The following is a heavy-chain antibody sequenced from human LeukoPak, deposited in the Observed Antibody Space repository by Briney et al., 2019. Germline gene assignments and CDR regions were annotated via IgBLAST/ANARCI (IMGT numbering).Heavy chain of an antibody. CDR3: ARSNRDYYYYYMDV. D-gene: IGHD1-14*01. V-gene: IGHV4-4*09. CDR2: IYTSRST. CDR1: GGSISSYY. Sequence: PSETLSLTCTVSGGSISSYYWSWIRQPPGKGLEWIGYIYTSRSTNYNPSLKSRVTISVDTSKNQFSLKLSSVTAADTAVYYCARSNRDYYYYYMDVWGKGATVTVSS. J-gene: IGHJ6*03.